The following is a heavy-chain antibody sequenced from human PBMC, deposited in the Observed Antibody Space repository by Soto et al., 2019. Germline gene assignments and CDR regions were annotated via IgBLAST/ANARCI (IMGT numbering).Heavy chain of an antibody. CDR2: ISYDGSNK. D-gene: IGHD3-10*01. J-gene: IGHJ6*02. V-gene: IGHV3-30-3*01. CDR1: GFTFSSYA. Sequence: PGGSLRLSCAASGFTFSSYAMHWVRQAPGKGLEWVAVISYDGSNKYYADSVKGRFTISRDNSKNTLYLQMNSLRAEDTAVYYCARESLHVLLWFGELNNESRNATDVWGQGTTVTVSS. CDR3: ARESLHVLLWFGELNNESRNATDV.